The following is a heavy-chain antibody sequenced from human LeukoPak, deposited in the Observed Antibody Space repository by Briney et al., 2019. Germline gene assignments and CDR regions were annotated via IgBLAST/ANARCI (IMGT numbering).Heavy chain of an antibody. CDR3: ARHKATTIGWPSGY. Sequence: KPSETLSLTCTVSGGSVSSYYWSWIRQPPGKGLEWIGYISYTGSTNYNPSLKSRVTISVDTSKNQFSLKLSSVTAADTAVYYCARHKATTIGWPSGYWGQGILVTVSS. J-gene: IGHJ4*02. CDR2: ISYTGST. V-gene: IGHV4-59*08. CDR1: GGSVSSYY. D-gene: IGHD5-12*01.